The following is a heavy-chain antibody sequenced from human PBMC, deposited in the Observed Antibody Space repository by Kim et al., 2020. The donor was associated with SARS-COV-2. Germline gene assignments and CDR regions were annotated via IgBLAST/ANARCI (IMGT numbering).Heavy chain of an antibody. CDR2: IYYRSKWYY. D-gene: IGHD3-10*01. CDR3: AGGGLVRGVFLWFAP. V-gene: IGHV6-1*01. J-gene: IGHJ5*02. Sequence: SQTLSLTCAISGDRVSSNTAGWNWIRQSPSRGLEWLGRIYYRSKWYYDYATSLKSRIIINPDTSKKQFYLQLNSVTAEDTAVFYGAGGGLVRGVFLWFAPWGQGTAVTVAS. CDR1: GDRVSSNTAG.